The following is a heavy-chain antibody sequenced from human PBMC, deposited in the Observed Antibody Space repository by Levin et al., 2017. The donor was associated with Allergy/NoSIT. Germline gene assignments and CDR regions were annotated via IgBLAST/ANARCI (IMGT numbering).Heavy chain of an antibody. CDR2: LNSGGDT. V-gene: IGHV3-66*02. CDR3: ARGTVGGARFDH. D-gene: IGHD1-14*01. J-gene: IGHJ4*02. CDR1: GFTVSGNY. Sequence: QPGGSLRLSCAASGFTVSGNYMSWVRQALGKGLEWVSTLNSGGDTYYADSVKGRFTISRDNSKNMVNLQINSLRDEDTAVYYCARGTVGGARFDHWGQGTLVTVSS.